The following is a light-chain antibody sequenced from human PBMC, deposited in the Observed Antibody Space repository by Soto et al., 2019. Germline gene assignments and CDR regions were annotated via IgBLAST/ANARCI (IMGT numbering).Light chain of an antibody. CDR2: GAS. CDR1: QTVSSN. J-gene: IGKJ4*01. Sequence: EIVMTQSPATLSVSPGERATLSCRASQTVSSNLAWYQQKPGQAPRLLIYGASTRATGIPARFSGSGSGTEFTLTISSLQSEDSAVYYCQQYNNCPPLTFCGGPKVDIK. V-gene: IGKV3-15*01. CDR3: QQYNNCPPLT.